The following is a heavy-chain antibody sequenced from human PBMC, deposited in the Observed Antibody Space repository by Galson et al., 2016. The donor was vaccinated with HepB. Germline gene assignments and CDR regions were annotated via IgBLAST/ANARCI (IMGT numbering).Heavy chain of an antibody. Sequence: SLRLSCAASGFTFSSYAVHWVRQAPGKGLEWVAAISYDGSHTYYAAFVEGRFTISRDNSKNTLYLEMNSLRPDDTAVYHCARLMADKEVYFYHGMDVWGQGTTVTVSS. D-gene: IGHD5-24*01. CDR2: ISYDGSHT. J-gene: IGHJ6*02. V-gene: IGHV3-30*04. CDR3: ARLMADKEVYFYHGMDV. CDR1: GFTFSSYA.